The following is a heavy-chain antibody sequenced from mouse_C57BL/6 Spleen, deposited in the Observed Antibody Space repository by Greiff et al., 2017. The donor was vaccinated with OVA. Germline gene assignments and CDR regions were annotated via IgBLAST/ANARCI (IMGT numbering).Heavy chain of an antibody. D-gene: IGHD2-5*01. J-gene: IGHJ1*03. CDR1: GYTFTSYW. CDR3: ARAYYSNYGFFYWYFDV. CDR2: IDPSDSYT. Sequence: QVQLQQPGAELVMPGASVKLSCKASGYTFTSYWMHWVKQRPGQGLEWIGEIDPSDSYTNYNQKFKGKSTLTVDKSSSTAYMQLSSLTSEDSAVYYCARAYYSNYGFFYWYFDVWGTGTTVTVSS. V-gene: IGHV1-69*01.